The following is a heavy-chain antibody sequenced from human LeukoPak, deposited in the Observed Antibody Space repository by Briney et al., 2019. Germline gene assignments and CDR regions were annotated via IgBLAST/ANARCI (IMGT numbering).Heavy chain of an antibody. CDR1: GFTFIDYS. D-gene: IGHD3-22*01. CDR3: ARLRGYFTHAFDI. V-gene: IGHV3-21*01. Sequence: PGGSLRLSCAASGFTFIDYSVNWVRQAPGKGLEWVSSISSSSSYIFYADSLKGRFTISRDNAKNSLYLQMNSLRAEDTAVYYCARLRGYFTHAFDIWGQGTMVTVSS. J-gene: IGHJ3*02. CDR2: ISSSSSYI.